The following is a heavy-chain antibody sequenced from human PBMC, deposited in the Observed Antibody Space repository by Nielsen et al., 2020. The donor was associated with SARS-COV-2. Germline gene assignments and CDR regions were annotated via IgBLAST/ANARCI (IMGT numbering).Heavy chain of an antibody. V-gene: IGHV3-7*01. CDR3: ARDRGFFGSYYNY. D-gene: IGHD3-10*01. Sequence: GGSLRLSCAASGFTFSSYWMSWVRQAPGKGLEWVANIKQDGSEKYYVDSVKGRFTISRDNSKNTLYLQMNSLRAEDTAVYYCARDRGFFGSYYNYWGQGTLVTVSS. CDR2: IKQDGSEK. CDR1: GFTFSSYW. J-gene: IGHJ4*02.